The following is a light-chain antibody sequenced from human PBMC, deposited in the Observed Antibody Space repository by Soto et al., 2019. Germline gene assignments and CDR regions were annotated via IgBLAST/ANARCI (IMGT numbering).Light chain of an antibody. CDR1: QSVSSN. CDR2: GAS. Sequence: EIVMTQSPATLSVSPGERATLSCRASQSVSSNLAWYQQKPGQAPRHLIYGASTRATGIPDRFSGSGSGTEFTLTISSLQSEDFAVYYCQQYNNWPRTFGQGTKVEIK. J-gene: IGKJ1*01. V-gene: IGKV3-15*01. CDR3: QQYNNWPRT.